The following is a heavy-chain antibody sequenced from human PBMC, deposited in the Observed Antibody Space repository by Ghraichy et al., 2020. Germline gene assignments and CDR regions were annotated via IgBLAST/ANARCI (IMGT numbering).Heavy chain of an antibody. CDR1: GFTFSSYA. Sequence: GGSLRLSCAASGFTFSSYAMSWVRQAPGKGLEWVSAISGSGGSTYYADSVKGRFTISRDNSKNTLYLQMNSLRAEDTAVYYCAKVNAGGALRGNWFDPWGQGTLVTVSS. CDR2: ISGSGGST. D-gene: IGHD3-16*02. CDR3: AKVNAGGALRGNWFDP. V-gene: IGHV3-23*01. J-gene: IGHJ5*02.